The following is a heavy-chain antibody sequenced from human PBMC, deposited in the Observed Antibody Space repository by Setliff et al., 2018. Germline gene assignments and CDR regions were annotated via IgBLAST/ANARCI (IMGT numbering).Heavy chain of an antibody. D-gene: IGHD6-13*01. V-gene: IGHV4-38-2*02. CDR3: ARGPVTSGWYRFDY. Sequence: SETLSLTCTVSGYSISSGYYWGWIRQPPGKGLEWIGSIYHSGSTYYNPSLKSRVTISVDTSKIQFSLKLSSVTAADTAVYYCARGPVTSGWYRFDYWGQGTLVTVSS. CDR2: IYHSGST. CDR1: GYSISSGYY. J-gene: IGHJ4*02.